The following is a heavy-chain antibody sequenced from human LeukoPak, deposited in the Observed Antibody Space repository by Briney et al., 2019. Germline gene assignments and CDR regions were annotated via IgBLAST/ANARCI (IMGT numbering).Heavy chain of an antibody. J-gene: IGHJ5*02. CDR2: IYYSGST. Sequence: SETLSLTCTVSGGSISSSSYYWGRIRQPPGKGLEWIGSIYYSGSTYYNPSPKSRVTISVDTSKNQFSLKLSSVTAADTAVYYCASSPYSSSWYAAPNNWFDPWGQGTLVTVSS. CDR1: GGSISSSSYY. CDR3: ASSPYSSSWYAAPNNWFDP. D-gene: IGHD6-13*01. V-gene: IGHV4-39*01.